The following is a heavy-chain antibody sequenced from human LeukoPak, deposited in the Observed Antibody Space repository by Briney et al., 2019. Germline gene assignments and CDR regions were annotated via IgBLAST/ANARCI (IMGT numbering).Heavy chain of an antibody. D-gene: IGHD6-19*01. V-gene: IGHV6-1*01. CDR3: TRDEQWLVYFDY. Sequence: SQTLSVTCAISGNTVSSISAAWHWIRQSPSRGLEWLGRTYYRSKWYSGYAESVKGRITINPDTSKNQFSLQLSSVTPEDTAVYYCTRDEQWLVYFDYWGQGTLVTVSS. CDR1: GNTVSSISAA. J-gene: IGHJ4*02. CDR2: TYYRSKWYS.